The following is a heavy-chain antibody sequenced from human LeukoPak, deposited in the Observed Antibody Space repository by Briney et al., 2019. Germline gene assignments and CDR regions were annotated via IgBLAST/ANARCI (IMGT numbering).Heavy chain of an antibody. CDR3: TRAASSGPLFTYHMDV. J-gene: IGHJ6*03. D-gene: IGHD3-22*01. V-gene: IGHV4-34*01. CDR2: IYYTGSS. CDR1: GGSFSGYF. Sequence: SETLSLTCAVYGGSFSGYFWSWIRQPPGKGLEWMGSIYYTGSSHYNPSLKSRATISVDTSKNQFSLKLTSVTAADTAVYYRTRAASSGPLFTYHMDVWGKGTTVTVSS.